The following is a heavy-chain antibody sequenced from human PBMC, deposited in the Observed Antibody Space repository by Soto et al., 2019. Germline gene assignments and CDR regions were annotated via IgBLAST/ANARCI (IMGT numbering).Heavy chain of an antibody. CDR2: ISSSGSST. Sequence: XVQLVESGGGLVKPGGSLRLSCAASGFTFGDYYMSWIRQAPGKGLEWVSYISSSGSSTYYVDXVRGRFTXXRXNAXXXXXXXXXXXXXXXXXXXXXXXXXXXXPAXWYWGQGTLVTVSS. CDR3: XXXXXXXPAXWY. J-gene: IGHJ4*02. V-gene: IGHV3-11*01. CDR1: GFTFGDYY.